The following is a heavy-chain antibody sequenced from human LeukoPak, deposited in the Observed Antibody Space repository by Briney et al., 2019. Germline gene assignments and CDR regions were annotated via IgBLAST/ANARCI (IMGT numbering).Heavy chain of an antibody. J-gene: IGHJ4*02. D-gene: IGHD5-18*01. CDR1: GGSVSSYY. Sequence: SETLSLTCTVSGGSVSSYYWSWIRQPPGKGLEWIGYIYYSGSTNYNPSLKSRVTISVDTSKNQFSLKLSSVTAADTAVYYCARGGSGYSYGWDYWGQGTLVTVSP. V-gene: IGHV4-59*02. CDR3: ARGGSGYSYGWDY. CDR2: IYYSGST.